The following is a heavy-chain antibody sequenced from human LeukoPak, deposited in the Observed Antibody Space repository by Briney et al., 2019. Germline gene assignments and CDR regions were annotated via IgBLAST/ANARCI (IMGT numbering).Heavy chain of an antibody. V-gene: IGHV3-23*01. CDR2: IGASGGST. Sequence: PGGSLRLFCATSGFSFSSYAMSWVRQAPGKGLEWVSGIGASGGSTYYADSVKGRFTISRDNSKNTLYLQMNSLRTEDTAVYYCAKAEGYDILTGLDYWGQGTLVTVSS. CDR3: AKAEGYDILTGLDY. J-gene: IGHJ4*02. CDR1: GFSFSSYA. D-gene: IGHD3-9*01.